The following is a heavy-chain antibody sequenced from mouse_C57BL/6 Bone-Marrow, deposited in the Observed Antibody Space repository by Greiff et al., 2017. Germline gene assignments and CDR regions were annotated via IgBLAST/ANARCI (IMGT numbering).Heavy chain of an antibody. CDR1: GYTFTSYW. D-gene: IGHD2-1*01. CDR3: ATGGNYAWFAY. J-gene: IGHJ3*01. V-gene: IGHV1-7*01. Sequence: QVQLQQSGAELAKPGASVKLSCKASGYTFTSYWMHWVKQRPGQGLEWIGYLNPSSGYPKYNQKFKDKATLTADKSSSTAYMQLSSLTYEDSAVXYCATGGNYAWFAYWGQGTLVTVSA. CDR2: LNPSSGYP.